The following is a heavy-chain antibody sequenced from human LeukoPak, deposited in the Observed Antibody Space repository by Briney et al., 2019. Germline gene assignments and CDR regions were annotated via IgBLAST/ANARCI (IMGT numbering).Heavy chain of an antibody. CDR2: ISWNSGSI. V-gene: IGHV3-9*01. CDR1: GFTFDDYA. J-gene: IGHJ4*02. D-gene: IGHD6-19*01. CDR3: AKVTVAVAGRGSFGY. Sequence: GRSLRLSCAASGFTFDDYAMPWVRHAPGKGLEWVSGISWNSGSIGYADSVKGRFTISRDNAKNSLYLQMNSLRAEDTALYYCAKVTVAVAGRGSFGYWGQGTLVTVSS.